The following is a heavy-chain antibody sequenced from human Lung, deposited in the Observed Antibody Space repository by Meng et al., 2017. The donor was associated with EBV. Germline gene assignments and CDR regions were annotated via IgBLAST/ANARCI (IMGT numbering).Heavy chain of an antibody. CDR1: DFTLRRYW. CDR2: INEDGTIT. CDR3: SRDLAGSDDY. J-gene: IGHJ4*02. D-gene: IGHD1-14*01. V-gene: IGHV3-74*01. Sequence: EVKLGESGGALVQPGGSLRLSCAASDFTLRRYWMHWVRQGPGKEPLWVSRINEDGTITNYADSVKGRFTISRDNAKNTLYLQMNNLRAEDTAVYYCSRDLAGSDDYWGRGTLVTVSS.